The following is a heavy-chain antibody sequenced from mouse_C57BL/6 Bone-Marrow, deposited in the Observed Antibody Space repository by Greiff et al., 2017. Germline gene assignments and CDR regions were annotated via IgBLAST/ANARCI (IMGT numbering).Heavy chain of an antibody. Sequence: LVESGPELVKPGASVKISCKASGYAFSSSWMNWVKQRPGKGLEWIGRIYPGDGDTNYNGKFKGKATLTADKSSSTAYMQLSSLTSEDSAVYFCARHEEKQLPYYYAMDYWGQGTSVTVSS. CDR1: GYAFSSSW. J-gene: IGHJ4*01. CDR3: ARHEEKQLPYYYAMDY. D-gene: IGHD3-1*01. V-gene: IGHV1-82*01. CDR2: IYPGDGDT.